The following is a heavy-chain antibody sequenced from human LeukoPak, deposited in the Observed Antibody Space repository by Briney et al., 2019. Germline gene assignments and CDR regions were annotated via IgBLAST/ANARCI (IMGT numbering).Heavy chain of an antibody. Sequence: PSQTLSLTCTVSGGSVSNYFWSWIRQPPGKGLEWIGNIHHSGRTYYNPSVKSRVTISIDTSKNQFSLKVNSVTAADTAVYYCASGILTGLDYFDYWGQGALVTVSS. J-gene: IGHJ4*02. CDR2: IHHSGRT. CDR1: GGSVSNYF. D-gene: IGHD3-9*01. V-gene: IGHV4-59*02. CDR3: ASGILTGLDYFDY.